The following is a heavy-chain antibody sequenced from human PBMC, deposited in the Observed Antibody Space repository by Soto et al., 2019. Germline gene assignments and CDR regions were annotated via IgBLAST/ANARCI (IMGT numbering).Heavy chain of an antibody. D-gene: IGHD2-2*01. Sequence: QVQLQQWGAGLLKPSETLSLTCAVYGGPFSGYYWSWIRQPPGKGLEWIGEINHSGSTNYNPSLKSRVTISVDTSKNQFSLKLSSVTAADTAVYYCAREDIVVVPAVLYYYYYGMDVWGQGTTVTVSS. CDR3: AREDIVVVPAVLYYYYYGMDV. V-gene: IGHV4-34*01. J-gene: IGHJ6*02. CDR2: INHSGST. CDR1: GGPFSGYY.